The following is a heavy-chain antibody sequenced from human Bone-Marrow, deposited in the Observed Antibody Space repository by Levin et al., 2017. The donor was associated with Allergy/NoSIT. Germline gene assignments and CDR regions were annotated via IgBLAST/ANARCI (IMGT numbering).Heavy chain of an antibody. CDR2: IYPGDSDT. V-gene: IGHV5-51*01. J-gene: IGHJ6*03. D-gene: IGHD3-10*01. CDR3: ARLAEYYYGSGSYDHYMDG. CDR1: GYSFTSYW. Sequence: ASVKVSCKGSGYSFTSYWIGWVRQMPGKGLEWMGIIYPGDSDTRYSPSFQGQVTISADKSISTAYLQWSSLKASDTAMYFCARLAEYYYGSGSYDHYMDGWGKGTTVTVSS.